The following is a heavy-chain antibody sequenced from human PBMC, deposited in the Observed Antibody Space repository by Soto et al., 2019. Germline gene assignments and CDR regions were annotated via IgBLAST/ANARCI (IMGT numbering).Heavy chain of an antibody. CDR2: IYHSGST. CDR1: GGSISSSGYS. Sequence: SETLSLTCAVSGGSISSSGYSWSWSRQPPGKGLEWIGYIYHSGSTYYNPSLKCRVTISVDRSKNQFSLKLSSVTAADTAVYYCARVPDRWGQGTLVTVSS. D-gene: IGHD2-2*01. J-gene: IGHJ5*02. CDR3: ARVPDR. V-gene: IGHV4-30-2*01.